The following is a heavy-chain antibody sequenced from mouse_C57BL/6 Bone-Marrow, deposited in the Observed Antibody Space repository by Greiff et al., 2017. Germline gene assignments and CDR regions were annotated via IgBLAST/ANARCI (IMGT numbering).Heavy chain of an antibody. V-gene: IGHV5-6*01. CDR3: ARTNYYGSSPYYYAMDY. CDR1: GFTFSSYG. Sequence: EVHLVESGGGLVQPGGSLKLSCAASGFTFSSYGMSWVRQTPDKRLEWVATISSGGSYTYYPDSVKGRFTISRDNAKNTLYLQMSSLKSEDTAMYYCARTNYYGSSPYYYAMDYWGQGTSVTVSS. J-gene: IGHJ4*01. CDR2: ISSGGSYT. D-gene: IGHD1-1*01.